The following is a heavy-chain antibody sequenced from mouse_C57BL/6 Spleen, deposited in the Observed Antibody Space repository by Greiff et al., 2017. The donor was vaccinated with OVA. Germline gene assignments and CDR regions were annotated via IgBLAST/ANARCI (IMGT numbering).Heavy chain of an antibody. J-gene: IGHJ3*01. CDR1: GFTFSDYG. Sequence: EVQLVESGGGLVKPGGSLKLSCAASGFTFSDYGMHWVRQAPEQGLEWVAYISSGSSTIYYADTVKGRFTISRDNAKNTLFLQMTSLRSEDTAEYYCAKDGYYGFAYWGQGTLVTVSA. V-gene: IGHV5-17*01. CDR3: AKDGYYGFAY. D-gene: IGHD2-3*01. CDR2: ISSGSSTI.